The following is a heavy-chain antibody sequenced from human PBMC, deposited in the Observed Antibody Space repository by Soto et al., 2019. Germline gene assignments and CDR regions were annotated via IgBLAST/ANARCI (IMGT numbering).Heavy chain of an antibody. D-gene: IGHD2-2*01. V-gene: IGHV1-69*08. CDR3: ARDGDVVVPAAMYYYYYMDV. Sequence: QVQLVQSGAEVKKPGSSVKVSCKASGGTFSSYTISWVRQAPGQGLEWMGRIIPILGIANSAQKFQGRVTITADKSTSTAYMELSSLRSEDTAVYYCARDGDVVVPAAMYYYYYMDVWGKGTTVTVSS. CDR2: IIPILGIA. CDR1: GGTFSSYT. J-gene: IGHJ6*03.